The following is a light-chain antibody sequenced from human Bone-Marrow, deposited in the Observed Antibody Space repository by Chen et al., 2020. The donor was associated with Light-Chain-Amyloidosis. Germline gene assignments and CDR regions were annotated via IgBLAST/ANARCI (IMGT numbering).Light chain of an antibody. J-gene: IGLJ2*01. V-gene: IGLV3-25*03. CDR1: DLPTKY. Sequence: SYELTQPPSVSVSPGQTAWITCSGDDLPTKYAYWYQQKPGQAPVLVIHRDTERPSGISELFSGSSSGTTATLTISGVQAEDEADYRCQSADSSGTYEVIFGGGTKLTVL. CDR2: RDT. CDR3: QSADSSGTYEVI.